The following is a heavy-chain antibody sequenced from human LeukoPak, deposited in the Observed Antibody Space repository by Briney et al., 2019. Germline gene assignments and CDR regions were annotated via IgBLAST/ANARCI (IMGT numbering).Heavy chain of an antibody. CDR3: CVMGTGTPY. V-gene: IGHV3-74*01. Sequence: GGSLRLSCAAAGFTFTSYSMHWVRRAPGKGLVWVSHINPDGTTRSYADSVKGRFTISRDNAQSTVSLQMNSLRAEDTAVYYCCVMGTGTPYWGQGTLVTVSS. CDR2: INPDGTTR. D-gene: IGHD1-7*01. CDR1: GFTFTSYS. J-gene: IGHJ4*02.